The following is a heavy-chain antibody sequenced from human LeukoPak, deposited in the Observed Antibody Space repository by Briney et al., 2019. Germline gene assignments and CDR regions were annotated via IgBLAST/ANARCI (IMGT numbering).Heavy chain of an antibody. CDR1: GFPFNAYW. J-gene: IGHJ4*02. CDR3: ARDPREYQRGIKYYFDH. CDR2: ISYDGSNK. Sequence: GGSLRLSCAASGFPFNAYWMTWVRQAPGKGLEWVAVISYDGSNKYYADSVKGRFTISRDNSKNTLYLQMNSLRAEDTAVYYCARDPREYQRGIKYYFDHWSQGTLVTVSS. V-gene: IGHV3-30*03. D-gene: IGHD2-2*01.